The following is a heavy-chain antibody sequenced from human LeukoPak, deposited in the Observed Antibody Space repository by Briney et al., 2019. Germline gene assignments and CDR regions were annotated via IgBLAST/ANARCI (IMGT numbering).Heavy chain of an antibody. J-gene: IGHJ5*02. CDR2: IPYDGSNK. CDR1: GFTFSSYA. D-gene: IGHD2-15*01. CDR3: ARSRYCSGGSCYFGSWFDP. V-gene: IGHV3-30-3*01. Sequence: GGSLRLSCGASGFTFSSYAMHWVRQAPGKGLEWVAVIPYDGSNKYYADSVKGRFTFSRDNSENTLYLQVNSLRAEDTAVYYCARSRYCSGGSCYFGSWFDPWGQGILVTVSS.